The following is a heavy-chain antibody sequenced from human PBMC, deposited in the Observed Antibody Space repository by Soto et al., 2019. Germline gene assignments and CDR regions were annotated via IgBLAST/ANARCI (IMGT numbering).Heavy chain of an antibody. CDR3: ARISMTSDYFDF. V-gene: IGHV4-59*01. CDR1: AGSISSYY. CDR2: IYYSGST. J-gene: IGHJ4*02. D-gene: IGHD4-17*01. Sequence: QVQLQESGPGLVKPSETLSLTCTVSAGSISSYYWSWIRQPPGKGLEWIGYIYYSGSTNYNPSLKSRVTISVDTSMNQFSLKLSSVTAADTAVYYCARISMTSDYFDFWGQGTLVTVSS.